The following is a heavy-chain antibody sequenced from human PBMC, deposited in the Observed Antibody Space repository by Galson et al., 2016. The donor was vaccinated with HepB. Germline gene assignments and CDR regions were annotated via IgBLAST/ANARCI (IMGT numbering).Heavy chain of an antibody. V-gene: IGHV3-23*01. CDR2: VSGSAAGTEYGITT. J-gene: IGHJ3*02. Sequence: SLRLSCAASGFTFSSYAMNWVRQAPGKGLEWVAAVSGSAAGTEYGITTDYADSVKGRFTISRDNGKKSLYLQMNSLRVEDTAVYYCARELSGDDILTGYYLGQAFDIWGQGTVVTVSS. CDR3: ARELSGDDILTGYYLGQAFDI. D-gene: IGHD3-9*01. CDR1: GFTFSSYA.